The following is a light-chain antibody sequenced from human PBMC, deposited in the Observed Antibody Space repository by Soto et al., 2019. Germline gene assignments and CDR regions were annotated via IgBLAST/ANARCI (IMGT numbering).Light chain of an antibody. CDR3: CSYAGSRTLV. CDR2: EDT. CDR1: SSDVGSYNL. V-gene: IGLV2-23*01. J-gene: IGLJ2*01. Sequence: QSALTQPASVSGSPGQSITISCTRTSSDVGSYNLVSWYQQHPGKAPKLMIYEDTKRPSGVSNRFSGSKSGNTASLTVSGLQAEDEADYYCCSYAGSRTLVFGGGTKLTVL.